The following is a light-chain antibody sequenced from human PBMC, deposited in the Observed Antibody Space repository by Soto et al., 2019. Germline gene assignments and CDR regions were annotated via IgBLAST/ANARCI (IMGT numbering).Light chain of an antibody. J-gene: IGLJ2*01. V-gene: IGLV2-14*01. Sequence: QSALTQPASVSGSPGQSITISCTGTSSDVGGYNYVSWYQQHPGKAPKLMIYDVSNRPSGASNRFSGSKSGNTGSLTISGLQAEDEDDYYCSSYTSSSTLVVFGGGTKLTVL. CDR1: SSDVGGYNY. CDR3: SSYTSSSTLVV. CDR2: DVS.